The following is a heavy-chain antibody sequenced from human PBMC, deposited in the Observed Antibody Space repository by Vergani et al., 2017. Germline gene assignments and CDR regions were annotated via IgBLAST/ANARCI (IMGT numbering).Heavy chain of an antibody. D-gene: IGHD3-10*01. CDR1: GGSISSGDYY. CDR3: ARVGVVRGVSYYYYYYGMDV. Sequence: QVQLQESGPGLVKPSQTLSLTCTVSGGSISSGDYYWSWIRQPPGKGLEWIGYIYYSGSTYYNPSLKSRVTISVDTSKNQFSLKLSSGTAADTAVYYCARVGVVRGVSYYYYYYGMDVWGQGTTVTVSS. CDR2: IYYSGST. V-gene: IGHV4-30-4*08. J-gene: IGHJ6*02.